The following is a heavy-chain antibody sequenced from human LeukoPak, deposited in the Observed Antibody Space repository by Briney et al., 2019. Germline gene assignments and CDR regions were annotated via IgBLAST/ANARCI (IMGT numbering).Heavy chain of an antibody. CDR2: ISYDGSNK. CDR3: ARDGEIAVAGTMGGYFDY. J-gene: IGHJ4*02. Sequence: PGGSLRLSCAASGFTFSSYAMHWVRQAPGKGLEWVAVISYDGSNKYYADSVKGRFTISRDNSKNTLYLQMNSLRAEDTAVYYCARDGEIAVAGTMGGYFDYWGQGTLVTVFS. V-gene: IGHV3-30*04. CDR1: GFTFSSYA. D-gene: IGHD6-19*01.